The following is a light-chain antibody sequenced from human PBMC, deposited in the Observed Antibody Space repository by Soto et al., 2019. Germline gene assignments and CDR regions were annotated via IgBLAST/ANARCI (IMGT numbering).Light chain of an antibody. V-gene: IGKV3-11*01. CDR2: DAS. CDR3: QQRSNWPPT. J-gene: IGKJ4*01. Sequence: EIVLTQSPATLSLSPGDRATLSCRASQSVSSYLAWYQQKPGQAPRLLIYDASNRATGIPARFSGSGSGTDFTLTISSLEPEDFAVYYCQQRSNWPPTFGVGTKVEIK. CDR1: QSVSSY.